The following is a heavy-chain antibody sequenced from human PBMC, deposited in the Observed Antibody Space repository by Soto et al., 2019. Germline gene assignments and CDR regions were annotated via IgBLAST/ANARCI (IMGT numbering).Heavy chain of an antibody. D-gene: IGHD6-19*01. V-gene: IGHV2-26*01. J-gene: IGHJ4*02. Sequence: SGHTLVNPNETLTLTCTVSVFSLTASSMSVSWIRQPPGKALEWLAHIFSNDESSYRGSPRRGLTTSRDTSKSKVVFPMTNMDPADTATYFCAGGRAHSSASSPQLDFWGREPLVT. CDR3: AGGRAHSSASSPQLDF. CDR1: VFSLTASSMS. CDR2: IFSNDES.